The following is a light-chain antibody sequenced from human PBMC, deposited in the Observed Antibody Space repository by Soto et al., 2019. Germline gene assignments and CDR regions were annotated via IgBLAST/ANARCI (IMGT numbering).Light chain of an antibody. Sequence: QSVLTQPPSASGTPGQRVTISCSGSSSNIGSNYVYWYQQLPGTAPKLLIYRNNQRPSGVPDRCSGSKSGTSASLAISGLGSEDEDEYYCSAWDDSLSGQAVFGGGTQLTVL. J-gene: IGLJ7*01. CDR3: SAWDDSLSGQAV. CDR2: RNN. V-gene: IGLV1-47*01. CDR1: SSNIGSNY.